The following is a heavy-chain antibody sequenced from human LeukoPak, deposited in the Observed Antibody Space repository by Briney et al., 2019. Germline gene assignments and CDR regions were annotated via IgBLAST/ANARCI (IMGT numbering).Heavy chain of an antibody. V-gene: IGHV3-49*04. D-gene: IGHD3-22*01. CDR2: LRGKAYGATA. CDR1: GFTFGDYG. Sequence: GGSLRLSCTASGFTFGDYGVCWVRQAPEKGLEWVAFLRGKAYGATAEYAASVKGRFTISRDDSKRIAYLQMNSLKTEDTGVYYCTRDPVDSYDSSGYLDHWGQGTRVTVSS. J-gene: IGHJ4*02. CDR3: TRDPVDSYDSSGYLDH.